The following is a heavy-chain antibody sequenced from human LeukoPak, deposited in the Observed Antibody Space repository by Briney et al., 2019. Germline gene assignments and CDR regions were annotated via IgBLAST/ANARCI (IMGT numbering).Heavy chain of an antibody. J-gene: IGHJ4*02. CDR1: GFIFDTYD. CDR2: IRSDGYHT. D-gene: IGHD1-26*01. V-gene: IGHV3-30*02. Sequence: PGGSLRLSCGASGFIFDTYDMHWVRQAPGKGLEWVAFIRSDGYHTYYADSVKGRFTITRDNSKNTLYLQVNSLRLEDMAVYYCAKPSGSGVDYWGRGTRVTVSS. CDR3: AKPSGSGVDY.